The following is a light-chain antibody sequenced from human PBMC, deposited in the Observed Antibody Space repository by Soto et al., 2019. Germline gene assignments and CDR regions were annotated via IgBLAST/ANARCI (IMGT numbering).Light chain of an antibody. Sequence: DIQMTQSTSTLSASVRDRGTLTFPASQSISSWLAWYQQKPGKAPKLLIYDASSLESGVPSRFSGSGSGTEFTLTISSLQPDDFATYYCQQYNSYSPLTFGGGTKVDIK. CDR1: QSISSW. CDR3: QQYNSYSPLT. V-gene: IGKV1-5*01. CDR2: DAS. J-gene: IGKJ4*01.